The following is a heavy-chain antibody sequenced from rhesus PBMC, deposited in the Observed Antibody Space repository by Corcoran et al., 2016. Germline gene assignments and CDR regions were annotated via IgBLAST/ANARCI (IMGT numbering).Heavy chain of an antibody. Sequence: EVQLVQSGAEVKRPGESLKISCKPSGYSFTSYWISWVRQMPGKVRGWVGPMDPSESDTRYSPSFQGQVTISAAKSISTAYLQWSSLKAADSATYYCAKDRVGRFDVWGPGVLVTVSS. V-gene: IGHV5-2*01. CDR1: GYSFTSYW. CDR2: MDPSESDT. J-gene: IGHJ5-1*01. CDR3: AKDRVGRFDV. D-gene: IGHD2-21*01.